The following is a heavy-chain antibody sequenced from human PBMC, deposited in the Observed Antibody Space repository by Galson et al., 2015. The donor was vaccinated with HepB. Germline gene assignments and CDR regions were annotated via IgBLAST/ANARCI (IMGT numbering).Heavy chain of an antibody. CDR3: ARGLNTRTNAFDI. CDR1: FTSYY. J-gene: IGHJ3*02. D-gene: IGHD1-14*01. Sequence: FTSYYMHWVRQAPGQGLEWIGEINHSGSTNYNPSLKSRVTISVDTSKIQSSLHLTSVTAADTAVYYCARGLNTRTNAFDIWGQGTVVSVSS. V-gene: IGHV4-34*01. CDR2: INHSGST.